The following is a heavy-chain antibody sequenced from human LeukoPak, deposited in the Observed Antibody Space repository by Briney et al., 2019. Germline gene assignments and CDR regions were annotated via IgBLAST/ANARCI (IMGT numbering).Heavy chain of an antibody. D-gene: IGHD3-10*01. J-gene: IGHJ4*02. Sequence: PGGSLRLSCAASGFTFSSYRMNWVRQAPGKGLEWVSSISSSSSYIYYADSVKGRFTISRDNAKNSLYLQMNSLKAEDTAVYYCARDINYDYYGSGSYPSPGDWGQGTLVTVSS. CDR3: ARDINYDYYGSGSYPSPGD. CDR2: ISSSSSYI. CDR1: GFTFSSYR. V-gene: IGHV3-21*01.